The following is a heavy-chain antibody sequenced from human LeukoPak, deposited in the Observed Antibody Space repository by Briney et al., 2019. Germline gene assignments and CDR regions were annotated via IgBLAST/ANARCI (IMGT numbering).Heavy chain of an antibody. CDR1: GFTFSSYG. J-gene: IGHJ6*03. Sequence: GRSLRLSCAASGFTFSSYGMHWVRQAPGKGLEWVAVIWYDGSNKYYADSGKGRFTISRDNSKNTLYLQMNSLRAEDTAVYYCAREQADYFYYMDVWGKGTTVTVSS. CDR2: IWYDGSNK. V-gene: IGHV3-33*01. CDR3: AREQADYFYYMDV.